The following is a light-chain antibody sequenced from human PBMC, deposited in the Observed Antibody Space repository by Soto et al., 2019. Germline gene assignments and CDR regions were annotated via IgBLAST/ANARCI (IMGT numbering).Light chain of an antibody. J-gene: IGLJ3*02. CDR2: EVS. CDR1: SSDVGGYNY. CDR3: SSYTSSSTPWV. V-gene: IGLV2-14*01. Sequence: QSALTQPASVSGSPGQSITISCTGTSSDVGGYNYVSWYQQHPGKAPKLMIYEVSNRPSGVSNRFSGSKSGNTASLTISGLQDEDEAYYYCSSYTSSSTPWVFGGGTKLTVL.